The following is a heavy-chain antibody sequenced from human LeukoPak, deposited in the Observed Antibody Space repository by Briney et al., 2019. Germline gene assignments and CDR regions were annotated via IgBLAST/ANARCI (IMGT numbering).Heavy chain of an antibody. Sequence: TGGSLRLSCAASGFTFSSYAMHWVRQAPGKGLEWVAVISYDGSNKYYADSVKGRFTISRDNSKNALYLQMNSLRGEDTAVYYCASLGTAMVSLYYYVMDVWGQGTTVTVSS. CDR2: ISYDGSNK. CDR1: GFTFSSYA. J-gene: IGHJ6*02. V-gene: IGHV3-30-3*01. D-gene: IGHD5-18*01. CDR3: ASLGTAMVSLYYYVMDV.